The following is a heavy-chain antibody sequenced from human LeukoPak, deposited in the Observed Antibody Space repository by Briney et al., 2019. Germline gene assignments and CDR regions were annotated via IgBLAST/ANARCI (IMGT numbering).Heavy chain of an antibody. J-gene: IGHJ4*02. CDR2: IYHSGST. CDR3: ARDRRLSSSDFHY. CDR1: GGSISSSNW. Sequence: PSETLSLTCAVSGGSISSSNWWSWVRQPPGKGLEWIGSIYHSGSTYYNPSLESRVTISVDTSKNQFSLKLSSVTAADTAVYYCARDRRLSSSDFHYWGQGTLVTVSS. D-gene: IGHD6-13*01. V-gene: IGHV4-4*02.